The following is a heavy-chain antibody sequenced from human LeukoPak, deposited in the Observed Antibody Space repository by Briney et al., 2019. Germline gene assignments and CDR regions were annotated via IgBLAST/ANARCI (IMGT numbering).Heavy chain of an antibody. CDR2: IWFDGSHE. CDR1: GFAFNSYV. Sequence: GGSLRLSCAASGFAFNSYVIHRVCQAPGKGLEWVAIIWFDGSHEDYVDSVRGRFTISRDNSRNTMYLQMNSLRVEDTALYFCAKEVAFGAGAYDVWGQGTRVTVSS. D-gene: IGHD3-10*01. J-gene: IGHJ3*01. CDR3: AKEVAFGAGAYDV. V-gene: IGHV3-33*06.